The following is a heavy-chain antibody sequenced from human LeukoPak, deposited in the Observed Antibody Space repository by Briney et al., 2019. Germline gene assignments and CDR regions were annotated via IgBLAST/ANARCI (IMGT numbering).Heavy chain of an antibody. CDR1: GDSMNSYF. Sequence: SETLSLTCTVSGDSMNSYFWTWIRQPAGKGLEWIGRISTSENANYNPSLKSRVTMSIDTSKNQFSLKLSSVTAADTAVYYCARDLGLASAWFDPWGQGTLVTVSS. CDR3: ARDLGLASAWFDP. V-gene: IGHV4-4*07. D-gene: IGHD6-13*01. CDR2: ISTSENA. J-gene: IGHJ5*02.